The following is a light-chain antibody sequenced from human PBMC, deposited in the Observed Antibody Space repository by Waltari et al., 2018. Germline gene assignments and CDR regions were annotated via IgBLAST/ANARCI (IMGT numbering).Light chain of an antibody. CDR2: DVS. Sequence: DIQMTQSPSSLSASVGDRVTITCHASQDISHYLNWYQQKRGRAPKLLISDVSHLQRGVPSRFRGKGSGTDFTFTISSLQPEDIATYYCQQYDNVPRFGGGTKVEIK. CDR1: QDISHY. J-gene: IGKJ4*01. CDR3: QQYDNVPR. V-gene: IGKV1-33*01.